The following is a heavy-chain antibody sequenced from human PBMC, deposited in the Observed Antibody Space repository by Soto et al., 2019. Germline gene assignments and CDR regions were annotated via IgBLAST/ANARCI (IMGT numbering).Heavy chain of an antibody. J-gene: IGHJ5*02. D-gene: IGHD2-15*01. CDR3: ARSVQYCSGGSCSPNWFDP. CDR2: MNPNSGNT. Sequence: QVQLVQSGAEVKKPGASVKVSCKASGYTFTSYDINWVRQATGQGLEWMGWMNPNSGNTGYAQKFQGRVTMTRNTSISTAYMELRSLRSEDTAVYYCARSVQYCSGGSCSPNWFDPWGQGTLVTVSS. CDR1: GYTFTSYD. V-gene: IGHV1-8*01.